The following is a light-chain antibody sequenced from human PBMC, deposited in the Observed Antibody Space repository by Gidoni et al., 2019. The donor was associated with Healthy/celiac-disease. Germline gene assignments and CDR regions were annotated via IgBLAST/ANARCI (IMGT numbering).Light chain of an antibody. CDR3: QQSYNTPPWT. Sequence: DIQLTQPPPSLSAAVEDRVTITCRESQSISSYLNWYHQKPGKAPKLLIYAASSLQSGVPSRFSGSGSGTDFSPTISSLQPEDFSTYYCQQSYNTPPWTFGQGTKVEIK. V-gene: IGKV1-39*01. J-gene: IGKJ1*01. CDR2: AAS. CDR1: QSISSY.